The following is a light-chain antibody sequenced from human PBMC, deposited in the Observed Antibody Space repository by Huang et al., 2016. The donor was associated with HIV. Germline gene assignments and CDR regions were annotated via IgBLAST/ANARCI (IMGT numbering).Light chain of an antibody. CDR2: SAS. CDR3: QQSYTTPPT. J-gene: IGKJ1*01. V-gene: IGKV1-39*01. CDR1: QSISNY. Sequence: DIQMTQSPSSLSASVGDRVTITCRASQSISNYLNWYQQRPGKAPKLLISSASSLQSGVSSRCSGSGAGTDFTLSISSLQAEDFVTYYCQQSYTTPPTFGHGTKVEV.